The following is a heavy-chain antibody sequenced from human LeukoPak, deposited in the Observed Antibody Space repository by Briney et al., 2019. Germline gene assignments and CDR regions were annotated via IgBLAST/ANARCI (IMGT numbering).Heavy chain of an antibody. CDR1: GFTFSSYE. CDR2: ISSSGSTI. V-gene: IGHV3-48*03. D-gene: IGHD3-9*01. Sequence: GGSLRLSCAASGFTFSSYEMTWVRQAPGKGLEWVSYISSSGSTIYYADSVKGRFTISRDNAKNSLYLQMNSLRAEDTAVYYCARQRGDILTGYYMPRGFDYWGQGTLVTVSS. J-gene: IGHJ4*02. CDR3: ARQRGDILTGYYMPRGFDY.